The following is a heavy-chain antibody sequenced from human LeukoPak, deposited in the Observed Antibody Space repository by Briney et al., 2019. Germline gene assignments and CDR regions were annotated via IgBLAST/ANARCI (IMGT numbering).Heavy chain of an antibody. CDR3: AGTGRKYITEVSKYYYYYMDV. Sequence: SETLSLTCAISGGSISTSNWWSWVRQSPGKGLEWIGYIYHSGSTYYNPSLKSRVTISVDMSNNQFSLRLNSVTAADTAVYYCAGTGRKYITEVSKYYYYYMDVWGKGTTVTVSS. V-gene: IGHV4-4*02. D-gene: IGHD2-8*02. CDR1: GGSISTSNW. J-gene: IGHJ6*03. CDR2: IYHSGST.